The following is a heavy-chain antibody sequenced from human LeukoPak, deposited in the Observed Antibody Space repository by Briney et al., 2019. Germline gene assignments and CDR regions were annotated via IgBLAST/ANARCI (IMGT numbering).Heavy chain of an antibody. CDR3: ARCRIYYDSSAYPDY. CDR2: IYYSEST. D-gene: IGHD3-22*01. J-gene: IGHJ4*02. V-gene: IGHV4-39*07. Sequence: SETLSLTCIVSGGSISSSNYFWGWIRQPPGKGLEWIASIYYSESTYYTPSLKSRVTTSVDRSKNQFSLKLSSVTAADTAVYYCARCRIYYDSSAYPDYWGQGTLVTVSS. CDR1: GGSISSSNYF.